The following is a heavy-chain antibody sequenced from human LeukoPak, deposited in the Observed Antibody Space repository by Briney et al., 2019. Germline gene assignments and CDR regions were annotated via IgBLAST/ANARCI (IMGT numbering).Heavy chain of an antibody. Sequence: ASVKDSCKASGYTFTGYYLHWVRQAPGQGLEWMGWIYPNTGGTKSIQEFQGRVSMTRDTSITTAYMEINRLTSDDTAVYYCAREPGTATGYWGQGTLVIVSS. J-gene: IGHJ4*02. CDR1: GYTFTGYY. V-gene: IGHV1-2*02. CDR2: IYPNTGGT. D-gene: IGHD1-1*01. CDR3: AREPGTATGY.